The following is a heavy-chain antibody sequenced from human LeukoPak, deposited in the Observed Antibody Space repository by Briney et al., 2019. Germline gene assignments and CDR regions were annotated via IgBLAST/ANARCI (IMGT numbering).Heavy chain of an antibody. CDR3: AREVGRGWKYFDN. J-gene: IGHJ4*02. D-gene: IGHD6-19*01. CDR1: GFNFKNYN. Sequence: PGGSLRLSCAASGFNFKNYNMNWVRQAPGKGLEWVSSISSSSSYISYADSVRGRFTISRDNARNSLYLQVNNLRAEDTAVYYCAREVGRGWKYFDNWGQGTLVTVSS. CDR2: ISSSSSYI. V-gene: IGHV3-21*01.